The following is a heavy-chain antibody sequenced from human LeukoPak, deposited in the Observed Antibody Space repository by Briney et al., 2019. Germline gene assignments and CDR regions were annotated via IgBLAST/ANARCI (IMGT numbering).Heavy chain of an antibody. CDR3: ARVLYSNYYGIDY. Sequence: GASVKVSCKASGYTFTSYYMHWVRQAPGQGLEWMGIINPSGGSTSYAQKFQGRVTMTRDTSTSTVYMELSSLRSDDTAVYYRARVLYSNYYGIDYWGQGTLVTVSS. CDR1: GYTFTSYY. J-gene: IGHJ4*02. V-gene: IGHV1-46*01. CDR2: INPSGGST. D-gene: IGHD4-11*01.